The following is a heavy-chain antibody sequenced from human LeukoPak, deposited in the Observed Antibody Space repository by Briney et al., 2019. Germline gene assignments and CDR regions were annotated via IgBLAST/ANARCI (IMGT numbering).Heavy chain of an antibody. CDR3: AELGITMIGGV. D-gene: IGHD3-10*02. CDR2: ISSSGSTI. CDR1: GFTLCRYG. V-gene: IGHV3-48*04. J-gene: IGHJ6*04. Sequence: GSPRLSCSASGFTLCRYGLSLGRPAPGEGLGWVSAISSSGSTIYYADSVKGRFTISRDNAKNSLYLQMNSLRAEDTAVYYCAELGITMIGGVWGKGTTVTISS.